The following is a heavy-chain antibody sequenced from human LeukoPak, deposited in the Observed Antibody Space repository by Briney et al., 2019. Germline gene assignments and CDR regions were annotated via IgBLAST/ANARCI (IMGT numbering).Heavy chain of an antibody. V-gene: IGHV4-34*01. Sequence: SETLSLTCAVYGGSFSGYYWSWIRQPPGKGLEWIGEINHSGSTNYNPSLKSRVTISIDKSKNLFSLNLSSVSAADTAVYYCATTTVTPNGDAFDIWGQGTLVTVSS. D-gene: IGHD4-17*01. CDR3: ATTTVTPNGDAFDI. CDR2: INHSGST. J-gene: IGHJ3*02. CDR1: GGSFSGYY.